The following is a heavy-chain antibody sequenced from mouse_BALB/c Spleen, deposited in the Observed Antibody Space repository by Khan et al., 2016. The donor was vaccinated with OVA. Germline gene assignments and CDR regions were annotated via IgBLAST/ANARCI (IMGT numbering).Heavy chain of an antibody. V-gene: IGHV9-3-1*01. CDR1: GYTFTDYG. Sequence: QIQLVQSGPELKKPGETVKISCKAAGYTFTDYGMNWVKQAPGKGLKWMGYINTYTGEPTYADYFKGRFAFSLETSARTAYLHINNLKNEDTGTYCCARSPAWFAYWGQGTLVTVSA. CDR3: ARSPAWFAY. J-gene: IGHJ3*01. CDR2: INTYTGEP.